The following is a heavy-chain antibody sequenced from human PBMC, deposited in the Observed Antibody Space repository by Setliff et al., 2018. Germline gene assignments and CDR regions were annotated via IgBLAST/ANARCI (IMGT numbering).Heavy chain of an antibody. V-gene: IGHV4-39*01. J-gene: IGHJ4*02. Sequence: SETLSLTCTVSGGSISSSSYYWGWIRQPPGKGLELIGSIYYSGSTYYNPSLKSRVAISVDTSKNQFSLKLGSVTAADTAVYYCASFQGNYYYDSSGYYYFDYWGQGTLVTVSS. CDR2: IYYSGST. CDR1: GGSISSSSYY. CDR3: ASFQGNYYYDSSGYYYFDY. D-gene: IGHD3-22*01.